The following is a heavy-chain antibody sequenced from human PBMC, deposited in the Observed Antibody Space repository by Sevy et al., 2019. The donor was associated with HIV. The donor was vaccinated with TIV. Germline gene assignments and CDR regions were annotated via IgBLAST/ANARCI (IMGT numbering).Heavy chain of an antibody. CDR3: ARDVGKQQIFDY. D-gene: IGHD6-13*01. CDR2: IKQDGSEK. CDR1: GFTFSSYW. V-gene: IGHV3-7*01. J-gene: IGHJ4*02. Sequence: GRSLRLSCAASGFTFSSYWMSWVRQAPGKGLEWVANIKQDGSEKYYVDSVKGRFTISRDNAKNSLHLQMNSLRAEDTAVYYCARDVGKQQIFDYWGQGTLVTVSS.